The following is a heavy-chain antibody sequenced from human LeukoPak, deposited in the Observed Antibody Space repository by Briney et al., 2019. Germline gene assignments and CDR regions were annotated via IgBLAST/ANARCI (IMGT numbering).Heavy chain of an antibody. CDR2: IWYDGSNK. CDR1: GFTFSSYG. CDR3: AGSSVTTYPYYYYYGMDV. Sequence: PGRSLRLSCAASGFTFSSYGMQWVRQAPGKGLEWVAVIWYDGSNKYYADSVKGRFTISRDNSKSTLYLQMNSLRAEDTAVYYCAGSSVTTYPYYYYYGMDVWGQGTTVTVSS. D-gene: IGHD4-17*01. J-gene: IGHJ6*02. V-gene: IGHV3-33*01.